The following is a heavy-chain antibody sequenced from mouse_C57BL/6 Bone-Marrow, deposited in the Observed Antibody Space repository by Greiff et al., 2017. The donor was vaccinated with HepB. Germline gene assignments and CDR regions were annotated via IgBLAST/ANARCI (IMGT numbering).Heavy chain of an antibody. CDR3: ARPGFAY. Sequence: EVQRVESGGGLVKPGGSLKLSCAASGFTFSDYGMHWVRQAPEKGLEWVAYISSGSSTIYYADTVKGRFTISRYNAKNTLFLQMTSLRYEETAMYYCARPGFAYWGQGTLVTVSA. V-gene: IGHV5-17*01. CDR1: GFTFSDYG. J-gene: IGHJ3*01. CDR2: ISSGSSTI.